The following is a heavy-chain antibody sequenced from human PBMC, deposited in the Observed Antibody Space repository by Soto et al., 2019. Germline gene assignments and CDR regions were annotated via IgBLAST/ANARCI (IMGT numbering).Heavy chain of an antibody. CDR1: GFTFSTYA. D-gene: IGHD6-6*01. CDR2: ISGTGGST. V-gene: IGHV3-23*01. Sequence: EVQLLESGGGLVQPGGSLRLSCAASGFTFSTYAMSWVRQAPGKGLEWVSAISGTGGSTYYADSVKGRFTISSDNSKNTLYLQMNSLRAADTAVYYCAKNWDTTSSSSSHWGQGTLVTVSS. J-gene: IGHJ4*02. CDR3: AKNWDTTSSSSSH.